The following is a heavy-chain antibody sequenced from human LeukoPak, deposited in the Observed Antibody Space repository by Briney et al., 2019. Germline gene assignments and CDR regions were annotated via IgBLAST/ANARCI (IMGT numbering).Heavy chain of an antibody. Sequence: ASVKVSCKSSGFTFTDHYIHWGRQGPGQGRERMGPIGPHRSFTSSPMEFQDRVTMARVASMSTGYMELTRLTCDDTAVYYCLREGEGPLSKEFDYWGQGTLVTVSS. CDR3: LREGEGPLSKEFDY. D-gene: IGHD2-21*01. V-gene: IGHV1-2*06. CDR2: IGPHRSFT. CDR1: GFTFTDHY. J-gene: IGHJ4*02.